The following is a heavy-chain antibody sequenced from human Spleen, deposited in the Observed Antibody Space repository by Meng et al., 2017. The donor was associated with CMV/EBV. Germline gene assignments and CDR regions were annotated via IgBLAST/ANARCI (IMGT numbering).Heavy chain of an antibody. CDR2: INHSGST. Sequence: HVELSQWGAGLLKPSAPLSLTCAVYGGSFSGYYWSWIRQPPGKGLEWIGEINHSGSTNYNPSLKSRVTISVDTSKNQFSLKLSSVTAADTAVYYCARGGYYDSSGYSDYWGQGTLVTVSS. J-gene: IGHJ4*02. D-gene: IGHD3-22*01. V-gene: IGHV4-34*01. CDR1: GGSFSGYY. CDR3: ARGGYYDSSGYSDY.